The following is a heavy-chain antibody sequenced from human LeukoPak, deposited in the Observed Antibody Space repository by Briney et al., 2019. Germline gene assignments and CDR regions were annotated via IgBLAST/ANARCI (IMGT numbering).Heavy chain of an antibody. CDR2: ISAYNGNT. J-gene: IGHJ4*02. D-gene: IGHD5-18*01. V-gene: IGHV1-18*01. CDR3: ARGWIQLWLGFTPAPTREPELDY. Sequence: GFSVKVSCKASGYTFTSYGISWVRQAPGQGLEWMEWISAYNGNTNYAQKLQGRVTMTTDTSTSTAYMELRSLRSDDTAVYYCARGWIQLWLGFTPAPTREPELDYWGQGTLVTVSS. CDR1: GYTFTSYG.